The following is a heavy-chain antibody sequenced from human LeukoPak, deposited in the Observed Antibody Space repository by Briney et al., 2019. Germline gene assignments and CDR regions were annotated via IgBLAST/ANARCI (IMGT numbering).Heavy chain of an antibody. CDR3: ARALDATITPRPGGANFDY. Sequence: GGSLRLSCAASGFTFSNYGMHWVRQPPGNGLEWVSVISNDGTNTYQADSVKGRFTISRDNFKDTLYLQINSLRTEDTAIYYCARALDATITPRPGGANFDYWGQGTLVTVSS. J-gene: IGHJ4*02. CDR1: GFTFSNYG. V-gene: IGHV3-30*19. D-gene: IGHD6-6*01. CDR2: ISNDGTNT.